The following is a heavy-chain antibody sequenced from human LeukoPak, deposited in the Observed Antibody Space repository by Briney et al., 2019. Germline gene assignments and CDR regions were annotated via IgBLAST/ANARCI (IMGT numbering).Heavy chain of an antibody. CDR3: AKDPRGSLERRGHFDF. Sequence: GGSLRLSCAASGFAFDIYAMTWVRQAPGKGLEWVSGISAGGSSTYYADSVKGRFTISRDNSKNTVYLQMNSLRGEDTAVYYCAKDPRGSLERRGHFDFWSQGTLVTVSS. V-gene: IGHV3-23*01. J-gene: IGHJ4*02. CDR2: ISAGGSST. D-gene: IGHD1-1*01. CDR1: GFAFDIYA.